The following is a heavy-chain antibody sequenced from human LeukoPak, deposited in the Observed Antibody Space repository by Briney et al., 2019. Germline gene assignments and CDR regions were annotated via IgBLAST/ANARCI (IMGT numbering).Heavy chain of an antibody. D-gene: IGHD1-26*01. Sequence: LSLTCTVSGGSISSSSHYWGWVRQAPGKGLEWVSYISSSGSTIYYADSVKGRFTISRDNAKNSLYLQMNSLRAEDTAVYYCARHPHSGSYQFDYWGQGTLVTVSS. CDR1: GGSISSSSHY. V-gene: IGHV3-48*03. CDR2: ISSSGSTI. CDR3: ARHPHSGSYQFDY. J-gene: IGHJ4*02.